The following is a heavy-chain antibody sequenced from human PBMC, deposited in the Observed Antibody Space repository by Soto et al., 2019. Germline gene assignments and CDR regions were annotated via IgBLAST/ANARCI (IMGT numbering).Heavy chain of an antibody. J-gene: IGHJ4*02. CDR3: ARNSLYDSGPDY. D-gene: IGHD3-22*01. V-gene: IGHV5-51*01. Sequence: PGESLKISCKGSGYSFTSDWIGWVRQMPGRGLEWMGIIYPGDSDTRYSPSFQGQVTVSADKSTSTAYLHWSSLKASDTAMYYCARNSLYDSGPDYWGQGTLVTVSS. CDR1: GYSFTSDW. CDR2: IYPGDSDT.